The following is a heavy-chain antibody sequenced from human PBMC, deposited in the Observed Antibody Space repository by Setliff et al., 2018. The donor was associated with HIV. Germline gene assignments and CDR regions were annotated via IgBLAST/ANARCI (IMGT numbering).Heavy chain of an antibody. Sequence: ASVKVSCKASGYTFTRYDINWVRQATGQGPEWMGWMNPNSANTDYAQKLQGRVTMTRNTSISTAYMELSSLRSEDTAVYSCARVATVSHPGDYFDYWGQGTLVTVSS. CDR2: MNPNSANT. D-gene: IGHD4-4*01. J-gene: IGHJ4*02. V-gene: IGHV1-8*01. CDR3: ARVATVSHPGDYFDY. CDR1: GYTFTRYD.